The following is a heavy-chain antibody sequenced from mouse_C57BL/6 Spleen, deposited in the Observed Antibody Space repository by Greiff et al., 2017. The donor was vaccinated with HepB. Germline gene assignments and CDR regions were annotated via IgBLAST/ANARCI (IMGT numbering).Heavy chain of an antibody. V-gene: IGHV10-1*01. CDR1: GFSFNTYA. J-gene: IGHJ2*01. CDR2: IRSKSNNYAT. CDR3: VRDGNGYFDY. D-gene: IGHD2-1*01. Sequence: EVKLVESGGGLVQPKGSLKLSCAASGFSFNTYAMNWVRQAPGKGLEWVARIRSKSNNYATYYADSVKDRFTISRDDSESMLYLQMNNLKTEDTAMYYCVRDGNGYFDYWGQGTTLTVSS.